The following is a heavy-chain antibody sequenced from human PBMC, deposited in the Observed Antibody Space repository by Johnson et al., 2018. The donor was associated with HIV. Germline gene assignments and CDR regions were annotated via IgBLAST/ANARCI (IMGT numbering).Heavy chain of an antibody. V-gene: IGHV3-11*04. CDR3: LSQWLVRNAFDI. Sequence: VQLVESGGGLVKPGGSLRLSCAASGFTFSDYYMSWIRQAPGKGLEWVSYISSSGSTLYYADSVKGRFTISRDNSKNTLYLQMNSLRAEDTAVYYCLSQWLVRNAFDIWGQGTMVTVSS. J-gene: IGHJ3*02. CDR1: GFTFSDYY. D-gene: IGHD6-19*01. CDR2: ISSSGSTL.